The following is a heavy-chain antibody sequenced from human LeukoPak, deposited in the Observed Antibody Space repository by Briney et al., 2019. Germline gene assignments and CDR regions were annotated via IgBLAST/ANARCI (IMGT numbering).Heavy chain of an antibody. J-gene: IGHJ4*02. CDR2: VNHSGST. CDR3: ARGFLRGYNYGLNY. Sequence: SETLSLTCAVYGGSFSGYYWSWIRHPPGKELKWIGEVNHSGSTNYNPSLKSRVTISVETSKNPFSLKLSSVTAADTAVYYCARGFLRGYNYGLNYWGQGTLVTVSS. CDR1: GGSFSGYY. V-gene: IGHV4-34*01. D-gene: IGHD5-18*01.